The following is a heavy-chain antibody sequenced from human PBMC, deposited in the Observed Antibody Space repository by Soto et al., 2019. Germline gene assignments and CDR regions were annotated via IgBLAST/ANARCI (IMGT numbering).Heavy chain of an antibody. J-gene: IGHJ4*02. CDR2: IISMFGTP. CDR1: GATFSISV. CDR3: ARDLGGGYEPGDY. V-gene: IGHV1-69*12. Sequence: QVQLVQSGAELKKPGSSVKVSCRASGATFSISVFNWVRQAPGQGLEWMGGIISMFGTPNYSQKFQGRVTITADESTSTGYMELNNLRSDDTAICYCARDLGGGYEPGDYWGQGTQVTVSS. D-gene: IGHD5-12*01.